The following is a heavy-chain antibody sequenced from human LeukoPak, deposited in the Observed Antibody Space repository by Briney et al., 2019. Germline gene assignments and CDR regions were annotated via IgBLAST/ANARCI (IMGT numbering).Heavy chain of an antibody. D-gene: IGHD6-6*01. CDR3: ARDSSSSFAFDI. V-gene: IGHV4-31*03. J-gene: IGHJ3*02. CDR1: GGSIRSGGYY. Sequence: SETLSLTCTVSGGSIRSGGYYWSWIRQHPGKGLEWIGYIYYSGSTYYNPSLKSRVTISVDTSKNQFSLKLSSVTAADTAVYYCARDSSSSFAFDIWGQGTMVTVSS. CDR2: IYYSGST.